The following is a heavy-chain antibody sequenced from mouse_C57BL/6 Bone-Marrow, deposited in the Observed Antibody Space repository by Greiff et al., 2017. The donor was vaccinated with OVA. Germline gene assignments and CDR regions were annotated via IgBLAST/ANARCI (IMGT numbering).Heavy chain of an antibody. CDR2: ISYDGSN. CDR1: GYSITSGYY. Sequence: EVQRVESGPGLVKPSQSLSLTCSVTGYSITSGYYWNWIRQFPGNKLEWMGYISYDGSNNYNPSLKNRISITRDTSKNQFFLKLNSVTTEDTATYYCASHYDGYYYYAMDYWGQGTSVTVSS. V-gene: IGHV3-6*01. J-gene: IGHJ4*01. CDR3: ASHYDGYYYYAMDY. D-gene: IGHD2-3*01.